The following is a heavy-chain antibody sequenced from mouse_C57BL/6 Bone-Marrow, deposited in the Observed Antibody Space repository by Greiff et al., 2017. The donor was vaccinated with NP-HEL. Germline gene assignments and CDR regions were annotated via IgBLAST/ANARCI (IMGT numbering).Heavy chain of an antibody. D-gene: IGHD1-1*01. Sequence: QVQLQQSGPGLVQPSQSLSITCTVSGFSLTSYGVHWVRQSPGKGLEWLGVIWSGGSTDYNAAFISRLSISKDNSTSQVFFKMNSLQADDTAIYYCARNGYYGSSPLYAMDYWGQGTSVTVSA. CDR2: IWSGGST. CDR3: ARNGYYGSSPLYAMDY. CDR1: GFSLTSYG. V-gene: IGHV2-2*01. J-gene: IGHJ4*01.